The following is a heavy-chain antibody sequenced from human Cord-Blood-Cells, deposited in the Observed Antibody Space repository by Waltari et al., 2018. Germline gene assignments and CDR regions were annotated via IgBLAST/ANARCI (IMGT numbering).Heavy chain of an antibody. D-gene: IGHD2-2*02. CDR2: INPNSGGT. Sequence: VHLVQPGAEVKKPGDPVKVSCTASGYTFTGYYMPWVRQAPGQGLEWMGWINPNSGGTNYAQKFQGRVTMTRDTSISTAYMELSRLRSDDTAVYYCARDGLGVVPAAIVTNWFDPWGQGTLVTVSS. V-gene: IGHV1-2*02. CDR1: GYTFTGYY. CDR3: ARDGLGVVPAAIVTNWFDP. J-gene: IGHJ5*02.